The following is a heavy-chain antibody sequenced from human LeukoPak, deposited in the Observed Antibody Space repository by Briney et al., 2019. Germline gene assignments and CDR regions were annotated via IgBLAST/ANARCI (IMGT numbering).Heavy chain of an antibody. CDR1: GFTFSSYW. D-gene: IGHD1-20*01. Sequence: GSLRLSCAASGFTFSSYWMHWVRQAPGKGLVWVSGINSDGSSTSYADSVKGRFTISRDNAKNTLYLQMNSLRVEDTAVYYCARVAPWYNWNDLDYWGQGTLVTVSS. CDR2: INSDGSST. CDR3: ARVAPWYNWNDLDY. V-gene: IGHV3-74*01. J-gene: IGHJ4*02.